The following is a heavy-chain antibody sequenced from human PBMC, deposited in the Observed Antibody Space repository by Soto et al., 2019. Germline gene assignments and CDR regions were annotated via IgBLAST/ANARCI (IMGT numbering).Heavy chain of an antibody. CDR3: KRVPMMYYGAGTYGYFDS. Sequence: QVQLQQWGAGLLKPSETLSLTCAVHGGSFTGYYWSWIRQPPGKALEWVGEINHGGSTNYNPSLKSRVTISLDTSKNQFSLNLTSVTAADTAFYYCKRVPMMYYGAGTYGYFDSWGQGTMVTVSS. V-gene: IGHV4-34*01. J-gene: IGHJ4*02. CDR2: INHGGST. CDR1: GGSFTGYY. D-gene: IGHD3-10*01.